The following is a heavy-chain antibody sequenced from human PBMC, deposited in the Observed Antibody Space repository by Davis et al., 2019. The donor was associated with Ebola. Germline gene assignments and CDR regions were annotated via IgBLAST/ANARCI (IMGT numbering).Heavy chain of an antibody. J-gene: IGHJ4*02. Sequence: SVKVSCKASGYTFTSYGISWVRQAPGRGLEWMGGIIPVFRTANYAQKFQGRVTITADESTRTAYMELNGLRSEDTAVYYCAHLGPQRYCSGGGCHGYLDYWGQGTLVTVSS. D-gene: IGHD2-15*01. CDR3: AHLGPQRYCSGGGCHGYLDY. CDR2: IIPVFRTA. CDR1: GYTFTSYG. V-gene: IGHV1-69*13.